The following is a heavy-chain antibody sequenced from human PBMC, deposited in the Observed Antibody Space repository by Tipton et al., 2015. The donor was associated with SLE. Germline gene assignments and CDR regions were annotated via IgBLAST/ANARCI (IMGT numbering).Heavy chain of an antibody. CDR1: GYTFTNYD. CDR3: ARGVGNSYGLYYFDY. J-gene: IGHJ4*02. Sequence: QVQLVQSGAEVKKPGASVKVSCKASGYTFTNYDINWVRQATGQGLEWMGWMNPNSGNTGSAQKFQGRVTMTRNTSVSTAYMELSSLTSEDTAVYYCARGVGNSYGLYYFDYWGQGTLVTVSS. D-gene: IGHD5-18*01. CDR2: MNPNSGNT. V-gene: IGHV1-8*01.